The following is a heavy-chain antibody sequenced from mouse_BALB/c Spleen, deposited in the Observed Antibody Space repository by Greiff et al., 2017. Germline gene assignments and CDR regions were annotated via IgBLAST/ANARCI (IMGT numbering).Heavy chain of an antibody. CDR2: IYPGDGDT. V-gene: IGHV1-82*01. CDR1: GYAFSSSW. D-gene: IGHD1-1*01. CDR3: ARETYGYWYFDV. J-gene: IGHJ1*01. Sequence: QVQLQQSGPELVKPGASVKISCKASGYAFSSSWMNWVKQRLGQGLEWIGRIYPGDGDTNYNGKFKGKATLTADKSSSTAYMQLSSLTSVDSAVYFCARETYGYWYFDVWGAGTTVTVSS.